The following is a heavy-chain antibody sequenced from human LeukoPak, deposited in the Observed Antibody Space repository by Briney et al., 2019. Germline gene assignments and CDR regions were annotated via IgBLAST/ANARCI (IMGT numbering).Heavy chain of an antibody. CDR1: GFTFSSYS. V-gene: IGHV3-21*01. Sequence: GGSLRLSCAASGFTFSSYSMNWVRQAPGKGLEWVSSISSSSRYIYYADSVKGRFTISRDNAKNSLYLQMNSLRAEDTAVYYCARAIAAAGTDVWGQGTTVTVSS. D-gene: IGHD6-13*01. CDR2: ISSSSRYI. CDR3: ARAIAAAGTDV. J-gene: IGHJ6*02.